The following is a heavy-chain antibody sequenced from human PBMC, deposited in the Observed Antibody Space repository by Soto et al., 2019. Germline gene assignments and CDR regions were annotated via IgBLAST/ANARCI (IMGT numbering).Heavy chain of an antibody. J-gene: IGHJ3*02. V-gene: IGHV2-70*01. D-gene: IGHD3-22*01. Sequence: SGPTLVNPTQTLTLTCTFSGFSLSTSGMCVSWIRQPPGKALEWLALIDWDDDKYYSTSLKTRLTISKDTSKNQVVLTMTNMDPVDTATYYCARIYYDSSGYLSPSDAFDIWGQGTMVTVSS. CDR1: GFSLSTSGMC. CDR2: IDWDDDK. CDR3: ARIYYDSSGYLSPSDAFDI.